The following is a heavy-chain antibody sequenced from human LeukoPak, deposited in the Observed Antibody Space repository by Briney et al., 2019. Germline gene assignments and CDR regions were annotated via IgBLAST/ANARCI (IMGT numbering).Heavy chain of an antibody. CDR2: IIPIFGTA. CDR3: ASLTVDIVATDFYEDRLFFDY. D-gene: IGHD5-12*01. Sequence: GASVKVSCKASGGTFSSYAISWVRQAPGQGLEWMGGIIPIFGTANYAQKSQGRVTITADESTSTAYMELSSLRSEDTAVYYCASLTVDIVATDFYEDRLFFDYWGQGTLVTVSS. CDR1: GGTFSSYA. V-gene: IGHV1-69*01. J-gene: IGHJ4*02.